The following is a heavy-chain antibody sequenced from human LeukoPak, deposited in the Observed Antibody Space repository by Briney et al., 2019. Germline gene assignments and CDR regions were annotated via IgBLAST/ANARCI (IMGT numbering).Heavy chain of an antibody. V-gene: IGHV3-23*01. Sequence: GGSLRLSCAATGFTFSNYAMSWVRQAPGKGLEWVSAINYSGGSTYYADSVNGRFNISRDHSKNTLSLQMNSLRAEDTAVYYCAKRPARYYDSSGPLDYWGQGTLVTVSS. CDR3: AKRPARYYDSSGPLDY. CDR2: INYSGGST. CDR1: GFTFSNYA. J-gene: IGHJ4*02. D-gene: IGHD3-22*01.